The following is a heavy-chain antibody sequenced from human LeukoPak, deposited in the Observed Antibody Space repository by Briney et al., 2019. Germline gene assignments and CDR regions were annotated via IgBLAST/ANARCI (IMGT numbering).Heavy chain of an antibody. CDR3: ARDQEGFDY. CDR1: GYTFTSNY. Sequence: ASVKVSCKASGYTFTSNYIHWVRQAPGRGLEWMGTIYPRDGSTSYAQKFQGRVTVTRDTSTSTVHMELSGLRSEDTAVYYCARDQEGFDYWGQGTLVTVSS. CDR2: IYPRDGST. V-gene: IGHV1-46*01. J-gene: IGHJ4*02.